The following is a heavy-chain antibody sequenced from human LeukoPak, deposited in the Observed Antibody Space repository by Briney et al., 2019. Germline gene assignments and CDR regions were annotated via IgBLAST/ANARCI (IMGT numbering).Heavy chain of an antibody. CDR2: INPNSGGT. CDR1: GYTFTGYY. D-gene: IGHD6-19*01. J-gene: IGHJ6*03. CDR3: ARRAVAYKYSYYMDV. Sequence: GASVKVSCKASGYTFTGYYMHWVRQAPGQGLEWMGWINPNSGGTNYAQKFQGRVTMTRDTSISTAYMELSRLRSEDTAVYYCARRAVAYKYSYYMDVWGKGTAVTVSS. V-gene: IGHV1-2*02.